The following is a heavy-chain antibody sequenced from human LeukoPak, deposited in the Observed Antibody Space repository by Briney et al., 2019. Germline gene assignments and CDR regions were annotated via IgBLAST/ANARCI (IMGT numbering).Heavy chain of an antibody. CDR2: INHSGSI. Sequence: PSETLSLTCAVYGGSFSGYYWSWIRQPPGKGLEWIGEINHSGSINYNPSLKSRVTISVDTSKNQFSLKLSSVTAADTAVYYCARDRTRYYYGSGSPDAFDIWGQGTTVTVSS. J-gene: IGHJ3*02. CDR1: GGSFSGYY. CDR3: ARDRTRYYYGSGSPDAFDI. V-gene: IGHV4-34*01. D-gene: IGHD3-10*01.